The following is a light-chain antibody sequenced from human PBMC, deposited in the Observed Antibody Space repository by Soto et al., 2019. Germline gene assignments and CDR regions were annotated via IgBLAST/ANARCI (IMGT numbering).Light chain of an antibody. V-gene: IGKV3-20*01. CDR1: QSVSSSY. CDR2: GAS. CDR3: QQSGRSPRFT. Sequence: EIVLTQSPGTLALSPGERATLSCRASQSVSSSYLTWYQQKPGQAPRLLIYGASSRATGIPDRLSGSGSGTGFTLTISRLEPEDFAVYYCQQSGRSPRFTFGPGTKVDIK. J-gene: IGKJ3*01.